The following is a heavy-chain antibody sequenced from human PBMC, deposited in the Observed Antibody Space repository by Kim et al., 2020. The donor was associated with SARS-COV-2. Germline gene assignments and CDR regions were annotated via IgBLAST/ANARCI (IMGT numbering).Heavy chain of an antibody. V-gene: IGHV4-34*01. CDR3: ARSSGYSSGWYVSVSLATPRKYYFDY. J-gene: IGHJ4*02. CDR1: GGSFSGYY. CDR2: INHSGST. D-gene: IGHD6-19*01. Sequence: SETLSLTCAVYGGSFSGYYWSWIRQPPGKGLEWIGEINHSGSTNYNPSLKSRVTISVDTSKNQFSLKLSSVTAADTAVYYCARSSGYSSGWYVSVSLATPRKYYFDYWGQGTLVTVSS.